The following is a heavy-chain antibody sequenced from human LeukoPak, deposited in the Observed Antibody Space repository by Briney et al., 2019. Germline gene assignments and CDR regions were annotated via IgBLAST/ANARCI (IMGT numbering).Heavy chain of an antibody. CDR2: ISAGSRHI. CDR3: ARDGYQVPTTFGTFDP. V-gene: IGHV3-21*01. Sequence: GGSLRLSCEASGFTFSIYTMNWVRQAPGKGLEWVSLISAGSRHIYYADSLRGRFTISRDDAKNSLYLQMNSLRAEDTAVYYCARDGYQVPTTFGTFDPWGQGTLVSVSS. D-gene: IGHD3-3*01. CDR1: GFTFSIYT. J-gene: IGHJ5*02.